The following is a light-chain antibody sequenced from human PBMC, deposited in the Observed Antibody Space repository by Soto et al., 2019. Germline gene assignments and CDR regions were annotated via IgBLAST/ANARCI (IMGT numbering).Light chain of an antibody. CDR2: EVT. J-gene: IGLJ3*02. Sequence: QSVLTQPPSASGSPGQSVTISCTGTSSDVGGYNYVSWYQQYPGRAPKLMIYEVTKGPSVVPDRFSGSKSGNTASLTVSGLQAEDEADYYCSSDAASNNFYFVFGGGTKLTVL. V-gene: IGLV2-8*01. CDR1: SSDVGGYNY. CDR3: SSDAASNNFYFV.